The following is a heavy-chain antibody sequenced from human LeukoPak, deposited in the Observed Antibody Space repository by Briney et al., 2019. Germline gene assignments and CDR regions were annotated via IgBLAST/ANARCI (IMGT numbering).Heavy chain of an antibody. D-gene: IGHD5-18*01. V-gene: IGHV4-39*07. CDR3: ARDIRGYSYGYRHNWFDP. CDR1: GGSIGSSCYY. CDR2: IYYSGST. Sequence: PSETLSLTCTVSGGSIGSSCYYWGWIRQPPGKGLEWIGSIYYSGSTYYNPSLKSRVTISVDTSKNQFSLKLSSVTAADTAVYYCARDIRGYSYGYRHNWFDPWGQGTLVTVSS. J-gene: IGHJ5*02.